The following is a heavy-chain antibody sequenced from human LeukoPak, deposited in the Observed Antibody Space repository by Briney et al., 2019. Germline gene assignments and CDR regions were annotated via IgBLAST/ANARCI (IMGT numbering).Heavy chain of an antibody. CDR3: AKSGPPYGFDI. Sequence: PGGSLRLSCAASGFTFSNYWMNWVRQAPGRGLEWVANIKQDGSEKYYVGSVKGRFTISRDNAKNSLFLQMNSLRGDDSAVYYWAKSGPPYGFDIWGQGTMVTVSS. CDR2: IKQDGSEK. CDR1: GFTFSNYW. J-gene: IGHJ3*02. V-gene: IGHV3-7*02. D-gene: IGHD1-1*01.